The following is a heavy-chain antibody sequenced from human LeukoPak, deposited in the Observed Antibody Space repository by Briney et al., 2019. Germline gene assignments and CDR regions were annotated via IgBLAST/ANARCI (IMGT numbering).Heavy chain of an antibody. CDR3: ATGPDPFDY. J-gene: IGHJ4*02. V-gene: IGHV1-2*02. CDR1: GYTFSGYY. CDR2: INPNSGGT. Sequence: GASVKVSCKASGYTFSGYYMHWVRQAPGQGLEWVGWINPNSGGTNYAQKFQGRVTMTRDTSISTAYMELSRLLSGDTAVYYCATGPDPFDYWGQGTLVTVSS.